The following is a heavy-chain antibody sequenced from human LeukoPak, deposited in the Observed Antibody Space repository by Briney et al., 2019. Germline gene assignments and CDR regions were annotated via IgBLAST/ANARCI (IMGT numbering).Heavy chain of an antibody. D-gene: IGHD6-19*01. CDR3: ASLYSSGWYAPNWFDP. CDR2: IIPILGIA. Sequence: SVKVSCKASGGTSSSYAISWVRQAPGQGLEWMGRIIPILGIANYAQKFQGRVTITADKSTSTAYMELSSLRSEDTAVYYCASLYSSGWYAPNWFDPWGQGTPVTVSS. V-gene: IGHV1-69*04. CDR1: GGTSSSYA. J-gene: IGHJ5*02.